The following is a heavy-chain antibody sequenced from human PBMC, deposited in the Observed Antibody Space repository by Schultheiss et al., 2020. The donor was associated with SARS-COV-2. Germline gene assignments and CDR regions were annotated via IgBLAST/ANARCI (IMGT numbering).Heavy chain of an antibody. CDR2: ISSSSRYI. V-gene: IGHV3-21*01. J-gene: IGHJ6*02. CDR1: GFTFSSYW. Sequence: GGSLRLSCAASGFTFSSYWMSWVRQAPGKGLEWVSSISSSSRYIYYADSVKGRFTISRDNAKNSLYLQMNSLRAEDTAVYYCARSGEVRYYGMDVWGQGTTVTVSS. CDR3: ARSGEVRYYGMDV. D-gene: IGHD1-1*01.